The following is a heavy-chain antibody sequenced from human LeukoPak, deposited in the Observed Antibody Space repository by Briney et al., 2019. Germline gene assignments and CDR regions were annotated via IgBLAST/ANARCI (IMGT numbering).Heavy chain of an antibody. CDR1: GYTFTNNY. CDR2: INPNSGGT. CDR3: ARVGYYESSGYYEY. V-gene: IGHV1-2*06. J-gene: IGHJ4*02. D-gene: IGHD3-22*01. Sequence: GASVKVSCKASGYTFTNNYLHWVRQAPGQGLEWMGRINPNSGGTNYAQKFQGRVTMTRDTSISTVYMELSRLRSDDTAVYYCARVGYYESSGYYEYWGQGTLVTVSS.